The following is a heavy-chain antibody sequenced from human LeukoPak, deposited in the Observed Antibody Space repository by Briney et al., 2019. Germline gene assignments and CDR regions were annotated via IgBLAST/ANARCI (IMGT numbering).Heavy chain of an antibody. J-gene: IGHJ4*02. CDR3: ARQRIGGSTNFDY. CDR2: IYYSGSA. D-gene: IGHD2/OR15-2a*01. Sequence: SETLSLTCTVSGGSISSSSYYWGWIRQPPGKGLEWIGSIYYSGSAYYNPSLKSRVTISVDTSKNQFSLKLSSVTAADTAVYYCARQRIGGSTNFDYWGQGTLVTVSS. CDR1: GGSISSSSYY. V-gene: IGHV4-39*01.